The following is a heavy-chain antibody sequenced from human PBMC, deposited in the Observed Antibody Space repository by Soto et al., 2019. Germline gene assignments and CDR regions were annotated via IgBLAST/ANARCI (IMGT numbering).Heavy chain of an antibody. CDR2: INPSGGST. Sequence: QVQLVQSGAEVKKPGASVTVSCKASGYTFTKYYIHWVRQAPGQGLEWMAIINPSGGSTRYAQKFQGRVKVTRDTSTSTVYMELSSLRSEDTGVYYCARAFTPAFTDDWNSVPLPAYWGQGTLVPVSS. V-gene: IGHV1-46*01. D-gene: IGHD1-7*01. J-gene: IGHJ4*02. CDR1: GYTFTKYY. CDR3: ARAFTPAFTDDWNSVPLPAY.